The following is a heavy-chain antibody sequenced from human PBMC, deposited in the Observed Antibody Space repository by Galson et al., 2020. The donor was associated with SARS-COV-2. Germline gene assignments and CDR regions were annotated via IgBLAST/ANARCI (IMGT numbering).Heavy chain of an antibody. V-gene: IGHV1-18*01. D-gene: IGHD2-2*01. CDR3: ARLSPEADIVLVPGMDV. J-gene: IGHJ6*03. CDR1: GYTFTSYG. Sequence: ASVKVSCKASGYTFTSYGISWVRQAPGQGLEWMGWISAYNGNTNYAQKLQGRVTMTTDTSTSTAYMELRSLRSDDTAVYYCARLSPEADIVLVPGMDVWGKGTTVTGSS. CDR2: ISAYNGNT.